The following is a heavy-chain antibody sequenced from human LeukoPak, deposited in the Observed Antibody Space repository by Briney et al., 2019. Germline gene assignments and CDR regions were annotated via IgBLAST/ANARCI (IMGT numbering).Heavy chain of an antibody. CDR2: LRYDGSNK. D-gene: IGHD4/OR15-4a*01. Sequence: GGSLRLSCAASGFTFSNSGMHWVRQAPGKGLEWVAFLRYDGSNKFYTDSVKGRFTISRDNSKNTLYLQMNSLRAEDTAVYYCAREVGAAPSTYYYYYMDVWGKGTTVTVSS. J-gene: IGHJ6*03. V-gene: IGHV3-30*02. CDR3: AREVGAAPSTYYYYYMDV. CDR1: GFTFSNSG.